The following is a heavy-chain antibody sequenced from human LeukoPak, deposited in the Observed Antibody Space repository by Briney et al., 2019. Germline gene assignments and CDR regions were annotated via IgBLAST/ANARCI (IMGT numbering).Heavy chain of an antibody. Sequence: SETLSLTCTVSGGSISSYYWSWIRQPAGKGLEWIGRIYSSGSINYNPSLNSRVTISVDKPKNQFSLKLGSVTAADTAVYYCARGAYYVDWFDPWGQGTLVTVSS. CDR2: IYSSGSI. CDR3: ARGAYYVDWFDP. V-gene: IGHV4-4*07. J-gene: IGHJ5*02. D-gene: IGHD3-16*01. CDR1: GGSISSYY.